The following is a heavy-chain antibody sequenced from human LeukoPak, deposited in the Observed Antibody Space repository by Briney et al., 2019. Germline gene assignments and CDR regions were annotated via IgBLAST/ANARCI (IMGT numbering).Heavy chain of an antibody. CDR2: NSDYYSNK. CDR3: ARDEWELLPGWTNY. D-gene: IGHD1-26*01. Sequence: GASVNVSCKPSGYRFPRYVISRVGQAAGQGRDWMGCNSDYYSNKNYAHHVQGGVTTTTDNATSTAYMEQRSLRSDDRAVYYCARDEWELLPGWTNYWGQGTLVILSS. V-gene: IGHV1-18*01. CDR1: GYRFPRYV. J-gene: IGHJ4*02.